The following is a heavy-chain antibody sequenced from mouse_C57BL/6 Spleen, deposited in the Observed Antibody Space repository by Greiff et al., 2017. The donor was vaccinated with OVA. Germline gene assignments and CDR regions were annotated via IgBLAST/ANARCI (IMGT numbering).Heavy chain of an antibody. CDR3: ARRGNADWFAY. CDR1: GYTFTSYW. J-gene: IGHJ3*01. Sequence: QVQLHQPGAELVRPGSSVKLSCKASGYTFTSYWMHWVKQRPIQGLEWIGNIDPSDSETHYNQKFKDKATLTVDKSSSTAYMQLSSLTSEDSAVYYCARRGNADWFAYWGQGTLVTVSA. V-gene: IGHV1-52*01. CDR2: IDPSDSET. D-gene: IGHD2-1*01.